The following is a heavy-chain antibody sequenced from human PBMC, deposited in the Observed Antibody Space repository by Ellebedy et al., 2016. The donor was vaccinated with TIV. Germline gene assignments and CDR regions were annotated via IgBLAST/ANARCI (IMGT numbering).Heavy chain of an antibody. CDR1: GYTFKSYG. D-gene: IGHD1-26*01. CDR2: ISAYNGNT. J-gene: IGHJ4*02. Sequence: AASVKVSCKASGYTFKSYGITWVRQAPGQGLEWVGWISAYNGNTEYAQKLHGRVTMATDISTSTAYIDLTSLTSDDTAVYYCVRSWYSGSFYFDYWGQGTLVTVSS. CDR3: VRSWYSGSFYFDY. V-gene: IGHV1-18*01.